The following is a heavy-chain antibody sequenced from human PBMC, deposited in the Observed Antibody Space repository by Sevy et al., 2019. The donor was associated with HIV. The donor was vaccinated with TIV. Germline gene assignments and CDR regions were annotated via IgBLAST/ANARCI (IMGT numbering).Heavy chain of an antibody. CDR1: GYTFTGYY. V-gene: IGHV1-2*02. J-gene: IGHJ4*02. CDR2: INPDSGGP. Sequence: ASVKVSCKASGYTFTGYYMHWMRQAPGQGLEWMGWINPDSGGPIYAPKFQGRVTLTRDTSISTAYMDLSSLKSDDTAVYYCVRDDRDGYFEYWGQGTLVTVSS. CDR3: VRDDRDGYFEY.